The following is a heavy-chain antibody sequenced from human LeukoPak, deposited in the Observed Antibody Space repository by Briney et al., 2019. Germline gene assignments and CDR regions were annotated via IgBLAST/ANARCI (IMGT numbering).Heavy chain of an antibody. J-gene: IGHJ5*02. CDR1: GFTFTNYA. V-gene: IGHV3-23*01. CDR3: ARGYSHNSGGWLDP. Sequence: GGSLRLSCAASGFTFTNYAMSWVRQAPGTGLEWVGSLTDSGDATYDADSVKGRLTISRDNSNSTLYLHISGLRDEDTAVYYCARGYSHNSGGWLDPWGQGTLVTVSS. CDR2: LTDSGDAT. D-gene: IGHD5-12*01.